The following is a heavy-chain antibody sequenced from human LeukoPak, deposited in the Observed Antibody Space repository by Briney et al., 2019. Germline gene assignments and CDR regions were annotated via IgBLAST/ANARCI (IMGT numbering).Heavy chain of an antibody. Sequence: ASVKVSCKASGYTFTSYGISWVRQAPGQRLEWMGCISAYNGNANYAQKLQGRVTMTTDTSTSTAYMELRSLRSDDTAAYYCARVPTVVTVMDFDYWGQGTLVTVSS. D-gene: IGHD4-23*01. CDR2: ISAYNGNA. J-gene: IGHJ4*02. V-gene: IGHV1-18*01. CDR1: GYTFTSYG. CDR3: ARVPTVVTVMDFDY.